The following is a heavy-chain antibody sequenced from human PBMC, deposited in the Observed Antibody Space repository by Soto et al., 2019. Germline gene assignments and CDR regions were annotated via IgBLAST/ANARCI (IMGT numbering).Heavy chain of an antibody. CDR1: GFTFSSYA. V-gene: IGHV3-23*01. D-gene: IGHD3-3*01. CDR3: AKDRPYYDFWSGHDY. CDR2: ISGSGGST. J-gene: IGHJ4*02. Sequence: EVQLLESGGGLVQPGGSLRLSCAASGFTFSSYAMSWVRQAPGKGLEWVSAISGSGGSTYYADSVKGRFTISRDNAKNTLYLQMNSLRAEDTAVYYCAKDRPYYDFWSGHDYWGQGTLVTVAS.